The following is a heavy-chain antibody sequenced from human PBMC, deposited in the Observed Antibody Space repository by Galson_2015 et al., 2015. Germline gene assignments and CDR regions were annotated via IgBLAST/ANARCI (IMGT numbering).Heavy chain of an antibody. CDR1: GFTFSSYW. CDR2: IKQDGSEK. V-gene: IGHV3-7*01. J-gene: IGHJ5*02. Sequence: SLRLSCAASGFTFSSYWMSWVRQAPGKGLEWVANIKQDGSEKYYADSVKGRFTISRDNAKNSLYLQMNSLRAKDTAVYYCARASDIVVVPAAIGGWFDPWGQGTLVTVSS. CDR3: ARASDIVVVPAAIGGWFDP. D-gene: IGHD2-2*02.